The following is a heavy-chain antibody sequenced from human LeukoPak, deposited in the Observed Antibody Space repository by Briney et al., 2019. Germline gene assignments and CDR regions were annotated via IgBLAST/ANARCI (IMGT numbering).Heavy chain of an antibody. Sequence: SETLSLTCTVSGYSISSGYYWGWIRQPPGKGLEWIGSIYHSGSTYYNPSLKSRVTISGDTSKNQFSLNLSSVTATDTAVYYCARDCSSTTCYTRSFDPWGQGTLVTVYS. CDR3: ARDCSSTTCYTRSFDP. CDR1: GYSISSGYY. D-gene: IGHD2-2*02. CDR2: IYHSGST. V-gene: IGHV4-38-2*02. J-gene: IGHJ5*02.